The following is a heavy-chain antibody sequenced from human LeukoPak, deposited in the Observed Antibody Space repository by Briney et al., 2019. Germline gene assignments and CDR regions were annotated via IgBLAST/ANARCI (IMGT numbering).Heavy chain of an antibody. J-gene: IGHJ4*02. CDR2: ISAYNGNT. Sequence: ASVKVSCKASGYTFTSHGISWVRQAPGQGLEWMGWISAYNGNTKYAQKLQGRVTMTTDTSTSTAYMGLRSLRSDDTAVYYCARRRGPTSIHSGSYYVDYWGQGTLVTVSS. D-gene: IGHD1-26*01. V-gene: IGHV1-18*01. CDR3: ARRRGPTSIHSGSYYVDY. CDR1: GYTFTSHG.